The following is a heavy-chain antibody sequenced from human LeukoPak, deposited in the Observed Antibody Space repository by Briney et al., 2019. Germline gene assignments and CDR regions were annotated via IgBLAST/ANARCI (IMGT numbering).Heavy chain of an antibody. V-gene: IGHV4-59*08. D-gene: IGHD6-19*01. Sequence: SETLSLTCTVSGGSIGSNYWTWIRQPPGKGLEYIGYIYYTGATNYNPSLKSRVTISVDTSKNQFSLRLSSVTAADTAVYFCAKYGNSGWVIDCWGQGTLVTVSS. CDR3: AKYGNSGWVIDC. J-gene: IGHJ4*02. CDR1: GGSIGSNY. CDR2: IYYTGAT.